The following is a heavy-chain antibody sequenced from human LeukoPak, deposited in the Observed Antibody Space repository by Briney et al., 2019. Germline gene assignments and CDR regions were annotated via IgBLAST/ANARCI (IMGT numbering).Heavy chain of an antibody. J-gene: IGHJ4*02. Sequence: PSETLSLTCAVYGPSFSGYYWSWIRQPPGKGLEWIGDINHRGSTNYNPSLKSRVTISVDASKNQFSLNLTSVTAADTAVYYCARAYYSTCFYPYWGQRTSVTVSS. CDR3: ARAYYSTCFYPY. CDR2: INHRGST. CDR1: GPSFSGYY. V-gene: IGHV4-34*01. D-gene: IGHD3-16*01.